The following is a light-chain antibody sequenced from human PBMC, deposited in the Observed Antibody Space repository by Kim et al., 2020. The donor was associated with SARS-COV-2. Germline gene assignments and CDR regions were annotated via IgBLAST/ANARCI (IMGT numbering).Light chain of an antibody. J-gene: IGKJ4*01. CDR2: DAS. Sequence: DIQMAQSPSSLSASVGDRVTITCQASQDINNHLNWYQQKPGKAPKLLIYDASTLETGVPSRFSGSGSETDFTFTIITLQPEDFASYYCQQYDNLPLTFGGGTKVDIK. CDR3: QQYDNLPLT. CDR1: QDINNH. V-gene: IGKV1-33*01.